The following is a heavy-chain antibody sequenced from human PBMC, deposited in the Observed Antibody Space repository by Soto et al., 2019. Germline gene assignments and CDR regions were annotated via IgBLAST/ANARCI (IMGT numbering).Heavy chain of an antibody. Sequence: PGGSLRLSCAASGFTFSNYWMTWVRQAPGKGLEWVANIKQDGSAKYYVDSVKGRFTISRDNAKNSLFLQMNSLRAEDTAVYYCARDDLGIVATIFVYWGQGTQVTVS. CDR2: IKQDGSAK. CDR1: GFTFSNYW. CDR3: ARDDLGIVATIFVY. V-gene: IGHV3-7*05. J-gene: IGHJ4*02. D-gene: IGHD5-12*01.